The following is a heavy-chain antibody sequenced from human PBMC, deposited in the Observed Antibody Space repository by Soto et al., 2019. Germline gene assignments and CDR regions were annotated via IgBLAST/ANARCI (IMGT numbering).Heavy chain of an antibody. CDR3: AKDRFGIVGYYFDY. CDR1: GFTFISNG. CDR2: ISYDGSNK. J-gene: IGHJ4*02. V-gene: IGHV3-30*18. D-gene: IGHD1-26*01. Sequence: GWSLRLSWAASGFTFISNGMHWVRQAPGKGLGWVAVISYDGSNKYYADSVKGRFTISRDNSKNTLYLQMNSLRAEDTAVYYCAKDRFGIVGYYFDYWGQGTLVTVSS.